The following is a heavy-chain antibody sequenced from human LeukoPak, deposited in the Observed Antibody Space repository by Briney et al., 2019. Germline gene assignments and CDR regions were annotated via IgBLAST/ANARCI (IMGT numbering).Heavy chain of an antibody. V-gene: IGHV1-58*01. CDR3: AAELEMATNAFDI. J-gene: IGHJ3*02. Sequence: SMKVSCKASGFTFTSSVLHWVRQARGQRLEWIGWIVVGIDNTNYAQKFQERVTITRDKSTGTAYMELSSLRSEDTAVYYCAAELEMATNAFDIWGQGTMVTVSS. CDR1: GFTFTSSV. D-gene: IGHD5-24*01. CDR2: IVVGIDNT.